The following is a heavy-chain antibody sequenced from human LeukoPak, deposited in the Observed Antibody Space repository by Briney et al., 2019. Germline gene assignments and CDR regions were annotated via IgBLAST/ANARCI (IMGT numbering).Heavy chain of an antibody. V-gene: IGHV4-31*03. CDR3: ARVTVSSGLDY. CDR2: IYYSGST. D-gene: IGHD3-22*01. Sequence: SETLSLTCTVSGGSISSGGYYWRWIRQHPGKGLEWIGYIYYSGSTYYNPSLKSRVTISVDTSKNQFSLKLSSVTAADTAVYYCARVTVSSGLDYWGQGTLVTVSS. J-gene: IGHJ4*02. CDR1: GGSISSGGYY.